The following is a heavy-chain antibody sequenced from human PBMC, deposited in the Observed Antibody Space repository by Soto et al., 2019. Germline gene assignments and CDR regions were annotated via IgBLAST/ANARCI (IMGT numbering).Heavy chain of an antibody. CDR1: GLTLSQYW. D-gene: IGHD3-3*01. CDR3: ARLATMREDY. V-gene: IGHV3-74*01. Sequence: EVQLVESGGGLVQPGGSLRLSCAASGLTLSQYWMHWVRQVPGKGLVWVSHINSDGSSIGYADSVKGRFTISRDNAKNTLYLQMNSLRVEDTAVYYCARLATMREDYWGQGTLVTVSS. CDR2: INSDGSSI. J-gene: IGHJ4*02.